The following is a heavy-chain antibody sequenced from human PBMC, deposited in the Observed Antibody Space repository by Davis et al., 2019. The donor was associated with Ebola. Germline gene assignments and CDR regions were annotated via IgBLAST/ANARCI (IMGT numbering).Heavy chain of an antibody. V-gene: IGHV3-30*18. Sequence: GESLKISCAASGFTFSSYSMNWVRQAPGKGLEWVAVISYDGSNKYYADSVKGRFTISRDNSKNTQYLQMNSLRAGDTAVYYCAKAAISADGSSWYHGKTNWFDPWGQGTLVTVSS. CDR3: AKAAISADGSSWYHGKTNWFDP. CDR1: GFTFSSYS. CDR2: ISYDGSNK. D-gene: IGHD6-13*01. J-gene: IGHJ5*02.